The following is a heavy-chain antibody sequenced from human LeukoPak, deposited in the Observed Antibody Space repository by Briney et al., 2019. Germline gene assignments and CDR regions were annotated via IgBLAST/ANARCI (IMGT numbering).Heavy chain of an antibody. Sequence: ASVKVSCKVSGYTLTELSMHWVRQAPGKGLEWMGGFDPEDGETIYAQKFQGRATMTEDTSTDTAYMELSSLRSEDTAVYYCAPKVLRSGYSYGFGNYWGQGTPVTVSS. CDR2: FDPEDGET. CDR3: APKVLRSGYSYGFGNY. D-gene: IGHD5-18*01. V-gene: IGHV1-24*01. J-gene: IGHJ4*02. CDR1: GYTLTELS.